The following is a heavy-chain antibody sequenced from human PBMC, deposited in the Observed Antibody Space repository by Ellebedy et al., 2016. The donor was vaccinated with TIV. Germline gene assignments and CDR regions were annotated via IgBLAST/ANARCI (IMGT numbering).Heavy chain of an antibody. D-gene: IGHD3-22*01. CDR2: ISAYNGNT. J-gene: IGHJ6*02. CDR1: GYTFTSYG. Sequence: AASVKVSCKASGYTFTSYGISWVRQAPGQGLEWMGWISAYNGNTNYAQKLQGRVTMTTDTSTSTAYMELRSLRSDDTAVYYCARGGDSSGYYFRPSRYYGMDVWGQGTTVTVSS. V-gene: IGHV1-18*04. CDR3: ARGGDSSGYYFRPSRYYGMDV.